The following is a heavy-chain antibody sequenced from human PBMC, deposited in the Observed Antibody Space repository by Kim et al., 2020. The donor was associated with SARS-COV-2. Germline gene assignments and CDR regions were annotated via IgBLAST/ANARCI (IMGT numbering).Heavy chain of an antibody. V-gene: IGHV3-30-3*02. J-gene: IGHJ5*01. CDR3: VKPLRGLLPPSPFES. CDR2: ISFNGREK. D-gene: IGHD2-15*01. Sequence: GGSLRLSCAASGFTFSDFAMHWVRQAPGKGLEWTSFISFNGREKYFADSVKGRFTVSRDNSKNISYLEMNSLTRDDTAIYYCVKPLRGLLPPSPFESWGQGILITVAS. CDR1: GFTFSDFA.